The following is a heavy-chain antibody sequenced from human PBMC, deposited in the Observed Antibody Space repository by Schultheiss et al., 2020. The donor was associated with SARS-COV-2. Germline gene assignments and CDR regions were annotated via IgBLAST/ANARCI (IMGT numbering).Heavy chain of an antibody. CDR3: ARARIAAREPLWGRFDP. V-gene: IGHV3-7*01. CDR2: IKQDGSEK. Sequence: GGSLRLSCAASGFTFSNYWMSWVRQGPGKGLEWVANIKQDGSEKNYVDSVKGRFTISRDNAKNSLYLQVNSLRAEDTAVYYCARARIAAREPLWGRFDPWGQGTLVTVSS. CDR1: GFTFSNYW. J-gene: IGHJ5*02. D-gene: IGHD6-6*01.